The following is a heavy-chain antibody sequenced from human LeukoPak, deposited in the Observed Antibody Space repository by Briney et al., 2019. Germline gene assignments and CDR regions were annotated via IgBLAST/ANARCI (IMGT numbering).Heavy chain of an antibody. CDR3: ARTIVGNFDY. Sequence: PSETLSLTCAVYGGSFSGYYWSWIRQPPGKGLEWIGEINHSGSTNYNPSLKSRVTISVDTSKNQFSLKLSSVTAADTAVYYCARTIVGNFDYWGQGTLVTVSS. J-gene: IGHJ4*02. CDR2: INHSGST. D-gene: IGHD1-26*01. CDR1: GGSFSGYY. V-gene: IGHV4-34*01.